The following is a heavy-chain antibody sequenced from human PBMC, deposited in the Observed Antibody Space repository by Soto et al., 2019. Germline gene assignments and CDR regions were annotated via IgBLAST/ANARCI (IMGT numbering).Heavy chain of an antibody. J-gene: IGHJ4*01. CDR1: GFTFSSHN. Sequence: EGSLRLSCAASGFTFSSHNMNWVRQAPGKGLEWVSSISSSSSYIYYADSVKGRFTISRDNAKNSLYLQMSSMRAEDTAVYYCAGVHYYDSSAYYLWGQGTLVTVSS. CDR2: ISSSSSYI. V-gene: IGHV3-21*01. CDR3: AGVHYYDSSAYYL. D-gene: IGHD3-22*01.